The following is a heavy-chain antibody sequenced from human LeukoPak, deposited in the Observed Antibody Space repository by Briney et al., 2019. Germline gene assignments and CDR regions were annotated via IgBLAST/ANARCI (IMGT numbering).Heavy chain of an antibody. V-gene: IGHV4-34*01. CDR3: ARGSPVLRYFDWFLTYNWFDP. CDR1: GGSFSGYY. CDR2: INHSGST. J-gene: IGHJ5*02. Sequence: SETLSLTCAVYGGSFSGYYCSWIRQPPGKGLEWIGEINHSGSTNYNPSLKSRVTISVDTSKNQFSLKLSSVTAADTAVYYCARGSPVLRYFDWFLTYNWFDPWGQGTLVTVSS. D-gene: IGHD3-9*01.